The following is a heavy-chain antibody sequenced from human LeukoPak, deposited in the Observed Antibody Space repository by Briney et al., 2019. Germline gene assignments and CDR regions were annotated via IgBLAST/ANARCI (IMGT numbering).Heavy chain of an antibody. Sequence: GGSLRLSCAASGFTFSSYAMSWVRQAPGKGLEWVSAISGSGGRKYYADSVKGRFTISRDNSKKTLYLQMNSLRAEDTAVYYCAKEITVTASCSYHDAFDIWGQGTMVTVSS. D-gene: IGHD2-21*02. CDR2: ISGSGGRK. CDR1: GFTFSSYA. V-gene: IGHV3-23*01. J-gene: IGHJ3*02. CDR3: AKEITVTASCSYHDAFDI.